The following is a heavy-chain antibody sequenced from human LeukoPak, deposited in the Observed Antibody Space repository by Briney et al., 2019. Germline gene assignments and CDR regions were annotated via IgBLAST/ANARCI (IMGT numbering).Heavy chain of an antibody. Sequence: PGGSLRLSCAASGLTFSSYWMHWVRQAPGKGLVWVSRINSDGSSTSYADSVKGRFTISRDNAKNTLYLQMNSLRAEDTAVYYCARVPPEEWTPYPYWYFDLWGRGTLVTVSS. D-gene: IGHD2-2*02. CDR3: ARVPPEEWTPYPYWYFDL. CDR2: INSDGSST. V-gene: IGHV3-74*01. J-gene: IGHJ2*01. CDR1: GLTFSSYW.